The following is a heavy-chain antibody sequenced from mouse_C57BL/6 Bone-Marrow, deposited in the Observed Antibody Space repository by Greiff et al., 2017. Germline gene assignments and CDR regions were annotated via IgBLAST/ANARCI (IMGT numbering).Heavy chain of an antibody. D-gene: IGHD2-1*01. V-gene: IGHV2-5*01. CDR2: IWRGGST. CDR1: GFSLTSYG. J-gene: IGHJ3*01. CDR3: AKNYGNYVAWFAY. Sequence: VQLVESGPGLVQPSQSLSITCTVSGFSLTSYGVHWVRQSPGKGLEWLGVIWRGGSTDYNAAFMSRLSITKDNSKSQVFFKMNSLQADDTAIYYCAKNYGNYVAWFAYWGQGTLVTVSA.